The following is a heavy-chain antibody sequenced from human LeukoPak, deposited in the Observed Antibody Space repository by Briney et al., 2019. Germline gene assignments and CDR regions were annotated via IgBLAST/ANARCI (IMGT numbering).Heavy chain of an antibody. Sequence: GGSLTLSCAAAGFTFSSYGMHWVRQAPGKGLEWVAVISYDGHNKYYADSVKGRFTISRDNSKNTLHLQMNSLRAEDTAVYYCAKPRIAVAGTDLDFWGEGTLVTVSS. D-gene: IGHD6-19*01. CDR3: AKPRIAVAGTDLDF. V-gene: IGHV3-30*18. J-gene: IGHJ4*02. CDR1: GFTFSSYG. CDR2: ISYDGHNK.